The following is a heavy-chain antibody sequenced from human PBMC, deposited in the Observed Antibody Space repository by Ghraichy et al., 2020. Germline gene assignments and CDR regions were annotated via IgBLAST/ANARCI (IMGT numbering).Heavy chain of an antibody. CDR2: IYYSGST. CDR1: GGSISSGDYY. J-gene: IGHJ4*02. Sequence: SETLSLTCTVSGGSISSGDYYWSWIRQPPGKGLEWIGYIYYSGSTYYNPSLKSRVTISVDTSKNQFSLKLSSVTAADTAVYYCARGVSGGSCYSDWGQGTLVTVSS. D-gene: IGHD2-15*01. V-gene: IGHV4-30-4*01. CDR3: ARGVSGGSCYSD.